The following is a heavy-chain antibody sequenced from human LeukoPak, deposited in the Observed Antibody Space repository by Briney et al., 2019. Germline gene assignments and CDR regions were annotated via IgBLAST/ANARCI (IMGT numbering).Heavy chain of an antibody. V-gene: IGHV3-30*14. CDR2: ISHHGSNE. CDR1: GFTFSTYP. D-gene: IGHD3-9*01. Sequence: GGPLRLSCEASGFTFSTYPMHWVRQAPDKGLEWVAMISHHGSNEYYADSVKGRFTISRDNSKNTVYLQMNNPRVEDTAIYYCARVHDTTGYYHYFDSWGQGTLVTVFS. CDR3: ARVHDTTGYYHYFDS. J-gene: IGHJ4*02.